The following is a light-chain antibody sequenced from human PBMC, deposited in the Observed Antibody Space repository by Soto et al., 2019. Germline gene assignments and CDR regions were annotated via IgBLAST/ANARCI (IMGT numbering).Light chain of an antibody. Sequence: XLSLSPGERATLSCRASQSVSSSYLAWYQQKPGQAPRLLIYGASSRATGIPDRFSGSGSGTDFTLTISRLEPEDFAVYYCHQYGTLYTFGQGTKLEIK. CDR1: QSVSSSY. J-gene: IGKJ2*01. CDR2: GAS. CDR3: HQYGTLYT. V-gene: IGKV3-20*01.